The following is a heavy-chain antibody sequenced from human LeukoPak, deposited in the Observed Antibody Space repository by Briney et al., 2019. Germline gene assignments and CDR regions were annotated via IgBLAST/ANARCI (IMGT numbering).Heavy chain of an antibody. CDR2: INHSGST. CDR1: GGSFSGYY. J-gene: IGHJ4*02. CDR3: ARGRGLRYFDWLLF. V-gene: IGHV4-34*01. D-gene: IGHD3-9*01. Sequence: PSETLSLTCAVYGGSFSGYYWSWIRQPPGKGLEWIGEINHSGSTNYNPSLKSRVTISVDTSENQFSLKLSSVTAADTAVYYCARGRGLRYFDWLLFWGQGTLVTVSS.